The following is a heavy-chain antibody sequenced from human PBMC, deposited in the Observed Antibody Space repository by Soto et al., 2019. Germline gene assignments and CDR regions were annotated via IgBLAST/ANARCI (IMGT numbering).Heavy chain of an antibody. CDR2: INPNSGGT. V-gene: IGHV1-2*02. CDR3: ASVGATRYYYYGIDV. Sequence: SVKVSCKASXYTFTGYYMHWVRQAPGQGLEWMGWINPNSGGTNYAQKFQGRVTMTRDTSISTAYMELSRLRSDDTAVYYCASVGATRYYYYGIDVWGQGTTVTVSS. J-gene: IGHJ6*02. D-gene: IGHD1-26*01. CDR1: XYTFTGYY.